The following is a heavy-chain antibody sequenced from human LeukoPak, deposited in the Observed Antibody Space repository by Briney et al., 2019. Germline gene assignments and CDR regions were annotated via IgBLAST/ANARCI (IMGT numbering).Heavy chain of an antibody. J-gene: IGHJ4*02. CDR2: ISSSSYI. CDR1: GFTFSSYS. V-gene: IGHV3-21*01. D-gene: IGHD4-23*01. Sequence: GGSLRLSCAASGFTFSSYSMNWARQAPGKGLEWVSSISSSSYIYYADSVKGRFTISRDNAKNSLYLQMNSLRAEDTAVYYCARDTHSRYGGNENDYWGQGTLVTVSS. CDR3: ARDTHSRYGGNENDY.